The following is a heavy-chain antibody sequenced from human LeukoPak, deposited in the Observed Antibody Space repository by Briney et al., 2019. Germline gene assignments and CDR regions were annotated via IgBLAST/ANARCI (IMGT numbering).Heavy chain of an antibody. Sequence: PGGSLRLSCAASGFTFSSYGMHWVRQAPGKGLEWVAVISYDGSNKYYADSVKGRFTISRDNSKNTLYLQLNSLRVEDTAVYYCAKSYGDLTFDYWGQGTLVTVSS. CDR3: AKSYGDLTFDY. D-gene: IGHD4-17*01. CDR2: ISYDGSNK. CDR1: GFTFSSYG. V-gene: IGHV3-30*18. J-gene: IGHJ4*02.